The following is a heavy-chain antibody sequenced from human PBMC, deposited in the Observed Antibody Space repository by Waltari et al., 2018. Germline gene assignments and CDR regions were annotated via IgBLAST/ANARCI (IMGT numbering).Heavy chain of an antibody. J-gene: IGHJ4*02. CDR2: IRGRGGST. Sequence: EVQLLESGGGLVQPGGSLRLSCAASGFTFSSYAMSWVRQAPGQGLEWVSAIRGRGGSTYYADSVKGRLTISIDNSKNTLYLQMNSLRAEDTAVYYCAKDATWGSYRHDCFDYWGQGTLVTVSS. V-gene: IGHV3-23*01. CDR1: GFTFSSYA. D-gene: IGHD3-16*02. CDR3: AKDATWGSYRHDCFDY.